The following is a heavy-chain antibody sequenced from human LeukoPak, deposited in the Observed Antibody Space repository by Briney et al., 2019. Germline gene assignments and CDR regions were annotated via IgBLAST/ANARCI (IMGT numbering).Heavy chain of an antibody. V-gene: IGHV1-46*01. Sequence: ASVKVSCKASGYTFTSYYMHWVRQAPGQGLEWRGIINPSGGSTSYAQKFQGRVTMTRDTSTSTVYMELSSLRSEDTAVYYCARDTPYYYGSGREDYYYGMDVWGQGTTVTVSS. J-gene: IGHJ6*02. CDR1: GYTFTSYY. D-gene: IGHD3-10*01. CDR3: ARDTPYYYGSGREDYYYGMDV. CDR2: INPSGGST.